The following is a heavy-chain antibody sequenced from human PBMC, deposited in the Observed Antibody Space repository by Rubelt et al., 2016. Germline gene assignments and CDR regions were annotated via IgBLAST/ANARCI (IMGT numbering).Heavy chain of an antibody. CDR1: GFTFSSYG. CDR3: AKGGNVVVTARLYYFDY. V-gene: IGHV3-30*02. CDR2: IRYDGGNK. J-gene: IGHJ4*02. Sequence: VQLVESGGGLVQPGGSLRLSCAASGFTFSSYGMHWVRQAPGKGLEGVAFIRYDGGNKYYADSVKGRFPSVRDNSKNTLYLQMNSLRAEDTAVYYCAKGGNVVVTARLYYFDYWGQGTLVTVSS. D-gene: IGHD2-21*02.